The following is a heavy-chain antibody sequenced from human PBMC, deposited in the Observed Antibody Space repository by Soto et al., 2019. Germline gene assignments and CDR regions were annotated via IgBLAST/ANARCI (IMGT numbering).Heavy chain of an antibody. CDR1: GGSISSISSY. J-gene: IGHJ3*02. CDR2: LFYSGAI. CDR3: ARHVTRSSGYSRRDAFDI. D-gene: IGHD3-22*01. Sequence: SETLSLTCTDSGGSISSISSYWGWIRQPPGKGLEWIGSLFYSGAIYYKPSLRSRVTTSVDTSKNQFSLKVTSVTAADTAVYYCARHVTRSSGYSRRDAFDIWGQGTMVTVS. V-gene: IGHV4-39*01.